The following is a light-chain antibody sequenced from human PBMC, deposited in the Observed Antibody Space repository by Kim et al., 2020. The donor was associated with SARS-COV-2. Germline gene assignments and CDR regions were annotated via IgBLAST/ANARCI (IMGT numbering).Light chain of an antibody. Sequence: DIQMTQSPSTLSASVGDRVTITCRASQTVDSWLAWYQQKPGKAPKLLIYDASSLESGVPSRFSGSRSGTEFTLTISSLQPDDFATYYSQKDKTYPTFGQGTRRGIK. J-gene: IGKJ5*01. V-gene: IGKV1-5*01. CDR2: DAS. CDR3: QKDKTYPT. CDR1: QTVDSW.